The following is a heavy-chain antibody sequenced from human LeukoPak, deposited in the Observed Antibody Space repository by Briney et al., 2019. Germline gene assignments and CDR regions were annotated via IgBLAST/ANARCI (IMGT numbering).Heavy chain of an antibody. D-gene: IGHD5-18*01. CDR1: GFTFSSYW. Sequence: GGSLRLSCAASGFTFSSYWMSWVRQAPGKGLEWVANMKQDGREIYYVDSVKGRFTISRDNAENSLYLQMNSLRAEDTAVYYCARESTYSYAYALDYWGQGTLVTVSS. J-gene: IGHJ4*02. CDR2: MKQDGREI. CDR3: ARESTYSYAYALDY. V-gene: IGHV3-7*01.